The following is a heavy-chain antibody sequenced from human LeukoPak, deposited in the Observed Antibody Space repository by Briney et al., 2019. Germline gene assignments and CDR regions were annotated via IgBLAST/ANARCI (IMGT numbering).Heavy chain of an antibody. Sequence: ASVKVSCKASGYTFTGYYMHWVRQAPGQGLEWMGWINPSSGGTNYAQKFQGRVTMTRDTSISTAYMELSRLRSDDTAVYYCARHSWGVGANPGYWFDPWGQGTLVTVSS. CDR3: ARHSWGVGANPGYWFDP. CDR1: GYTFTGYY. CDR2: INPSSGGT. D-gene: IGHD1-26*01. V-gene: IGHV1-2*02. J-gene: IGHJ5*02.